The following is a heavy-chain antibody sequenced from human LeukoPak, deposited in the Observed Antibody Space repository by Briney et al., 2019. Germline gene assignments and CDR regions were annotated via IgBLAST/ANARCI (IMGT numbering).Heavy chain of an antibody. CDR1: GGSISNYY. D-gene: IGHD1-1*01. J-gene: IGHJ4*02. CDR2: IHYSGST. V-gene: IGHV4-59*13. Sequence: SETLSLTCTVSGGSISNYYWSWIRQPPGKGLEWIGHIHYSGSTNYNTSLKSRVTISVDTSKNQFSLKLTSMTAADTAVYYCARGWRSPYFDSWGQGTLVTVSS. CDR3: ARGWRSPYFDS.